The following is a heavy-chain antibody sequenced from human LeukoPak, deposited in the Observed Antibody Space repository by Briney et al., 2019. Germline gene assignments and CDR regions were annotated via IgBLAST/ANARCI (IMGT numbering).Heavy chain of an antibody. CDR1: GFTFSRHW. J-gene: IGHJ4*02. D-gene: IGHD1-26*01. Sequence: GGSLRLSCAGPGFTFSRHWMSWVRQAPGKGPEWVANIKQDGGETYYVDSVKGRFTISRDNAKNSLYLQMNSLRAEDTAVYYCARGKVVGATYFDYWGQGILVTVSS. V-gene: IGHV3-7*01. CDR2: IKQDGGET. CDR3: ARGKVVGATYFDY.